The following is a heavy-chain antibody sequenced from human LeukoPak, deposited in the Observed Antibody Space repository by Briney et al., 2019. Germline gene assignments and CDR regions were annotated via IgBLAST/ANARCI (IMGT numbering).Heavy chain of an antibody. CDR1: GGTFSSYA. J-gene: IGHJ3*02. CDR2: IIPIFGTA. V-gene: IGHV1-69*05. CDR3: ARAGPAAHGAFDI. D-gene: IGHD6-6*01. Sequence: SVKVSCKASGGTFSSYAISWVRQAPGQGLEWMGGIIPIFGTANYAQKFQGRVTITTDESTSTAYMELSGLRSEDTAVYYCARAGPAAHGAFDIWGQGTMVTVSS.